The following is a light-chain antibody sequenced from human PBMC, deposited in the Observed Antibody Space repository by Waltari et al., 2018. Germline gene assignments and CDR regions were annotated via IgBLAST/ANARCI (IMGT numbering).Light chain of an antibody. J-gene: IGKJ1*01. CDR3: MQSKQLLWT. CDR2: DSY. Sequence: EIVLTQTPLSLPVTSGQPALISCKSSESILHTDGKTYLHWYRQKAGQPPHLRISDSYNRLSGVPERFTGSGAGTDFTLAISRVEAEDVAVYYCMQSKQLLWTFGQGTKVEIK. V-gene: IGKV2D-29*01. CDR1: ESILHTDGKTY.